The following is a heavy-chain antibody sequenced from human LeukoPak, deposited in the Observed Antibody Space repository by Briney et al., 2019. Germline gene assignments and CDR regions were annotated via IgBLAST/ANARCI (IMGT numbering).Heavy chain of an antibody. Sequence: SVKVSCKASGGTFSSYAISWVRQAPGQGLEWMGGIIPIFGTANYAQKFQGRATITADEPTRTVYMELSSLRSEDTAVYYCARDLTDHYYGRDYYYYMDVWGKGTTVTISS. V-gene: IGHV1-69*13. CDR2: IIPIFGTA. CDR1: GGTFSSYA. D-gene: IGHD3-10*01. CDR3: ARDLTDHYYGRDYYYYMDV. J-gene: IGHJ6*03.